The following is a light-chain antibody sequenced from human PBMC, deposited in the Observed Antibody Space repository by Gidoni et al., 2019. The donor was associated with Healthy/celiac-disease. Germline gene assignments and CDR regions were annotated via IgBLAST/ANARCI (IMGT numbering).Light chain of an antibody. CDR1: PSVLYSSNNKNY. Sequence: DIVMTQSPDSLAVSLGERATINCQSSPSVLYSSNNKNYLAWYQQKPGQPPKLLIYGVSTRESGVPERFSGSGFGTDFTLTISSLQAEDVAVYYCQQYYSTPPMTFGQGTKVEIK. V-gene: IGKV4-1*01. J-gene: IGKJ1*01. CDR3: QQYYSTPPMT. CDR2: GVS.